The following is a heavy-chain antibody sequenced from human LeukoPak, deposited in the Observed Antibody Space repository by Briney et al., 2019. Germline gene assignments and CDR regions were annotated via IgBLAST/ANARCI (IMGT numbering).Heavy chain of an antibody. CDR1: GFTFSSYA. CDR2: ISYDGSNK. V-gene: IGHV3-30-3*01. Sequence: GGSLRLSCAASGFTFSSYAMHWVRQATGKGLEWVAVISYDGSNKYYADSVKGRFTISRDNSKNTLYLQMNSLRAEDTAVYYCARDRPARPYYYYMDVWGKGTTVTVSS. J-gene: IGHJ6*03. D-gene: IGHD6-6*01. CDR3: ARDRPARPYYYYMDV.